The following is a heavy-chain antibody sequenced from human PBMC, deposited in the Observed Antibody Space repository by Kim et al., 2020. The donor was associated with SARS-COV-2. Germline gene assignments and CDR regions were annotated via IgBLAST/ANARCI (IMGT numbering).Heavy chain of an antibody. J-gene: IGHJ4*02. D-gene: IGHD3-22*01. Sequence: GGSLRLSCAASGFTFSSYAMSWVRQAPGKGLEWVSAISGSGGSTYYADSVKGRFTISRDNSKNTLYLQMNSLRAEDTAVYYCAKDLLSRYYDSSGYYYTFCDYWGQGTLVTVSS. V-gene: IGHV3-23*01. CDR3: AKDLLSRYYDSSGYYYTFCDY. CDR1: GFTFSSYA. CDR2: ISGSGGST.